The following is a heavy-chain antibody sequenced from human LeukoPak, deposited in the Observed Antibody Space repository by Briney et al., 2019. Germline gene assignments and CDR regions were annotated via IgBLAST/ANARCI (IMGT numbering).Heavy chain of an antibody. CDR1: GFTFSAYG. D-gene: IGHD3-10*01. V-gene: IGHV3-23*01. J-gene: IGHJ5*02. CDR3: AREHYYGSGYEFDP. Sequence: GGSLRLSCAASGFTFSAYGMTWVRQAPGKGLEWVSHISDRGDNTYYADPVQGRFTISRDNSKNTLYLQMNSLRAEDTAVYYCAREHYYGSGYEFDPWGQGTLVTVSS. CDR2: ISDRGDNT.